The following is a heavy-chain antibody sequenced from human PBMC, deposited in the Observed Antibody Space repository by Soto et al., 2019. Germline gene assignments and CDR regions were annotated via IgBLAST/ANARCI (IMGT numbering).Heavy chain of an antibody. J-gene: IGHJ4*02. CDR3: VSWVSQHFDY. D-gene: IGHD2-8*01. Sequence: GGSLRLSCAVFGFTFNSRSSHGMSWVRQAPGKGPEWVSTISSDGANKHYAESVKGRFTISKDTSRNTVDLHMNSLGAEDTAMYFCVSWVSQHFDYWGQGILVTVSS. V-gene: IGHV3-23*01. CDR2: ISSDGANK. CDR1: GFTFNSRSSHG.